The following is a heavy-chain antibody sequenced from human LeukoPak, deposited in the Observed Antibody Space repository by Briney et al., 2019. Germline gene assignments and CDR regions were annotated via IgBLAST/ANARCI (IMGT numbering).Heavy chain of an antibody. CDR1: GFTVSSNY. CDR2: ISSSSSYI. D-gene: IGHD6-13*01. CDR3: ARSFLSIAAAATDY. V-gene: IGHV3-21*01. Sequence: GGSLRLSCAASGFTVSSNYMSWVRQAPGKGLEWVSSISSSSSYIYYADSVKGRFTISRDNAKNSLYLQMNSLRAEDTAVYYCARSFLSIAAAATDYWGQGTLVTVSS. J-gene: IGHJ4*02.